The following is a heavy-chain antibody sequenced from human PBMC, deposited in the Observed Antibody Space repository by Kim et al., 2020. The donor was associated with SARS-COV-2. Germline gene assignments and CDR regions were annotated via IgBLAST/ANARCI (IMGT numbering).Heavy chain of an antibody. CDR2: SGTDI. CDR3: ARGWGV. V-gene: IGHV3-48*03. D-gene: IGHD1-26*01. J-gene: IGHJ6*04. Sequence: SGTDIYYADSVKGRFTSSRDNAKNSLYLQMNSLRVEDTAVYYCARGWGVWGKGTTVTVSS.